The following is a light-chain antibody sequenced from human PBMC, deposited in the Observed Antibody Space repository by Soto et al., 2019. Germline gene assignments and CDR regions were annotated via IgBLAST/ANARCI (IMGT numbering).Light chain of an antibody. CDR3: SSYAGSNNFV. V-gene: IGLV2-8*01. J-gene: IGLJ1*01. CDR1: SGYVGAYNY. Sequence: QSALTQPPSASGSPGQSVTISCTGTSGYVGAYNYVSWYQQHPGKAPKVMIYEVSKRPSGVPDRFSGSKSGNTASLTVSGLQAEDEADYYCSSYAGSNNFVFGTGTKVTVL. CDR2: EVS.